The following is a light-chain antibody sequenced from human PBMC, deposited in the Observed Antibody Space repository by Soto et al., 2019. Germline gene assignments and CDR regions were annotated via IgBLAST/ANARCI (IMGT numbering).Light chain of an antibody. CDR2: DAS. Sequence: EVVLTQSPATLSLSPGERATLSCRASQSVGNYLAWYQQKSGQGPRLLIYDASNRASGSPARFSGSGSGTGFTLTITSLEPEDFAVYYCQQRLNPVPFGGGTQVDIK. CDR1: QSVGNY. J-gene: IGKJ4*01. CDR3: QQRLNPVP. V-gene: IGKV3-11*01.